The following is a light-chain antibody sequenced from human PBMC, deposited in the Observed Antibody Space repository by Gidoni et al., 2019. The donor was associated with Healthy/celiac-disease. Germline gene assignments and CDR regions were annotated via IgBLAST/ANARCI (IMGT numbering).Light chain of an antibody. V-gene: IGKV1-39*01. CDR3: QQSYSTLPWT. Sequence: DIQMTQSPSSLSASVGDRVTITCRASQSISSYLNWYQQKPGKAPKLLIYAASSLQSGVPSRFSGSGSGTDCTLTISSLQPEDFATYYCQQSYSTLPWTFXXXTKVEIK. J-gene: IGKJ1*01. CDR1: QSISSY. CDR2: AAS.